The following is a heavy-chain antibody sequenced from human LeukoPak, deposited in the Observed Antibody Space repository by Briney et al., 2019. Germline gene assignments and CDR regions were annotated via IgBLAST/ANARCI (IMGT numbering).Heavy chain of an antibody. CDR1: GFTFDDYA. V-gene: IGHV3-43*02. Sequence: GGSLRLXCAASGFTFDDYAMHWVRQSPGKGLEWVCFIIGDGARAYYADSVKGRFTISRDNAKNSVFLQMNSLGSEDTALYYCAKDVSNSGWTSWGQGTLVTVSS. D-gene: IGHD6-19*01. J-gene: IGHJ4*02. CDR2: IIGDGARA. CDR3: AKDVSNSGWTS.